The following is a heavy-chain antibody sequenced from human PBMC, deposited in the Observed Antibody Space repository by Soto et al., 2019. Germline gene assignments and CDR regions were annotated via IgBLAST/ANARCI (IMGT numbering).Heavy chain of an antibody. D-gene: IGHD2-21*01. CDR2: INAGNGYT. J-gene: IGHJ4*02. CDR3: GSQYCGGYWSADY. CDR1: GYTFTTLS. Sequence: QVQLVQSGAEVRRSGDSVKVSCKASGYTFTTLSMHWVRQAPGQRLEWMGYINAGNGYTKYSQNFQGRVTITRDTLASTAYMELSSLRSEDTAVYYCGSQYCGGYWSADYWGQGTLVTVSS. V-gene: IGHV1-3*01.